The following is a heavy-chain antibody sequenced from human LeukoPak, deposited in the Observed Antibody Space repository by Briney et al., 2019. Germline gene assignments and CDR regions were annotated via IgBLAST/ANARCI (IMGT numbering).Heavy chain of an antibody. D-gene: IGHD3-9*01. V-gene: IGHV3-30-3*01. CDR2: ISYDGSNK. Sequence: GGSLRLSCAASGFTVSSKYMSWVRQAPGKGLEWVAVISYDGSNKYYADSVKGRFTISRDNSKNTLYLQMNSLRAEDTAVYYCARDDWDRWGQGTLVTVSS. J-gene: IGHJ4*02. CDR3: ARDDWDR. CDR1: GFTVSSKY.